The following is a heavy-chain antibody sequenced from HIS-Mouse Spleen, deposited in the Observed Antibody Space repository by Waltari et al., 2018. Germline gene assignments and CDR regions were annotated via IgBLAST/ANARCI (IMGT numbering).Heavy chain of an antibody. CDR3: ARDRELYFDY. J-gene: IGHJ4*02. V-gene: IGHV4-39*07. D-gene: IGHD1-26*01. Sequence: QLQLQESGPGLVKPSETLSLTCTVPGGSISSSSYYWGWIRQPPGKGLEWIGSIYYSGSTYYNPSLKSRVTISVDTSKNQFSLKLSSVTAADTAVYYCARDRELYFDYWGQGTLVTVSS. CDR1: GGSISSSSYY. CDR2: IYYSGST.